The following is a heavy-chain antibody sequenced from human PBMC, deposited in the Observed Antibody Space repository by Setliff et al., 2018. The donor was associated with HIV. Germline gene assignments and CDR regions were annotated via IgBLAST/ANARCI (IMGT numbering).Heavy chain of an antibody. Sequence: PSETLSLTCAVYGGSFTAYHWNWFRQPPGGGLEWIGEISHSGNTDYNSSLKSRVTISVDTSKKQFSLEMRSLTAADTAIYYCARDQRLPGVQPPYWYFDLWGRGTLVTVSS. CDR2: ISHSGNT. CDR1: GGSFTAYH. J-gene: IGHJ2*01. V-gene: IGHV4-34*01. CDR3: ARDQRLPGVQPPYWYFDL. D-gene: IGHD2-2*01.